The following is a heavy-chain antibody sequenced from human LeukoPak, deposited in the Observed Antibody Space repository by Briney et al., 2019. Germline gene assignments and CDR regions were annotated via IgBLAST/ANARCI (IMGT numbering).Heavy chain of an antibody. CDR3: ARRGSSFFDY. V-gene: IGHV4-39*01. D-gene: IGHD6-13*01. Sequence: NPSETLSLTCTVSGGSISSSSYYWGWIRQPPGKELEWIGSIYYSGSTYYNPSLKSRVTISMDTSKNQFSLKLSSVTAADTAVYYCARRGSSFFDYWGQGILVTVSS. J-gene: IGHJ4*02. CDR1: GGSISSSSYY. CDR2: IYYSGST.